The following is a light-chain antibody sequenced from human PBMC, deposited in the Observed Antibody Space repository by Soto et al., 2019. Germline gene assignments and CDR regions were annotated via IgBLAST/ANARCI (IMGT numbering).Light chain of an antibody. CDR3: QQSYNSLVT. CDR2: GAS. Sequence: IQMTQYTSSLSASVGDRITITCRASQSIGRRLNWYQQKPGQAPKFLIYGASTLQSGVPSRFSGSGSGTDFTLTVNSLQPDDFATYYCQQSYNSLVTSCHGTLLEVK. V-gene: IGKV1-39*01. CDR1: QSIGRR. J-gene: IGKJ5*01.